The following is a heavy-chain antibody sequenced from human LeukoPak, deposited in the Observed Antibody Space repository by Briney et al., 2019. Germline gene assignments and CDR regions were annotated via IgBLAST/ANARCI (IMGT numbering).Heavy chain of an antibody. CDR3: ARGVVGAHQLIAY. J-gene: IGHJ4*02. Sequence: GASVKVSCKASGYTFTDHHMHWVRQAPGQGLEWMGWINPNNGGTNFAQKFQGRVSLTRDTSISTAYMEVNSLTSDDTAVYYCARGVVGAHQLIAYWGQGTLVTVSS. CDR2: INPNNGGT. CDR1: GYTFTDHH. D-gene: IGHD1-26*01. V-gene: IGHV1-2*02.